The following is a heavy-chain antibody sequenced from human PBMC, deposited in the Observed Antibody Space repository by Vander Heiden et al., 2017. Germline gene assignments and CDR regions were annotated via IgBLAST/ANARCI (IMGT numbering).Heavy chain of an antibody. CDR1: GGSISSSSYY. Sequence: QLHLQESGPGLVKPAATLSPTCTVPGGSISSSSYYWGWIRQPPGKGLEWIGSIYYSGRTYYNPSLKSRVTISVDTSKNQFSLKLSSVTAADTAVYYCANLDYYDKKSFDYWGQGTLVTVSS. D-gene: IGHD3-22*01. CDR3: ANLDYYDKKSFDY. J-gene: IGHJ4*02. V-gene: IGHV4-39*01. CDR2: IYYSGRT.